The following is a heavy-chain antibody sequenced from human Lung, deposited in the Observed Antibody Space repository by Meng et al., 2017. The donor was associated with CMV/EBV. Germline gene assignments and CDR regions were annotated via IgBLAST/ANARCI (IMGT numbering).Heavy chain of an antibody. V-gene: IGHV1-18*01. CDR1: GYIFTNYG. J-gene: IGHJ4*02. CDR2: ISAYSGNT. Sequence: ASVKVSXKASGYIFTNYGISWVRQAPGQGLEWMGWISAYSGNTNFAQNLQGRVTMTTDTSTSTAYMELRSLRSDDTAVYYCARNTIFGVVIIPRFDYWGQGXLVTVSS. CDR3: ARNTIFGVVIIPRFDY. D-gene: IGHD3-3*01.